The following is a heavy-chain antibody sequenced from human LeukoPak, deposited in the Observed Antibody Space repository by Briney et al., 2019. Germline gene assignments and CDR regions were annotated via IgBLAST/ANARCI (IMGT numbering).Heavy chain of an antibody. CDR3: ATARLEGFWSGYYTRASLEYFDY. CDR1: GYTLTELS. Sequence: ASVKVSCKVSGYTLTELSMHWVRQAPGKGLEWMGGFDPEDGKTIYAQKFQGRVTMTEDTSTDTAYMELSSLRSEDTAVYYCATARLEGFWSGYYTRASLEYFDYWGQGTLVTVSS. CDR2: FDPEDGKT. J-gene: IGHJ4*02. V-gene: IGHV1-24*01. D-gene: IGHD3-3*01.